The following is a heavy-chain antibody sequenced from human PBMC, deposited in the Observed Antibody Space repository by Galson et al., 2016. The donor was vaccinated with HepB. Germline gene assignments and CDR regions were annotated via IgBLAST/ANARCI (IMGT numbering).Heavy chain of an antibody. Sequence: PALVKPTQTLTLTCTFSGFSLNRNGMGVGWIRQPPGKALEWLAIIYWDDDKHYNPSLKSRLTVTQDSSKNQVVLKMTNMPPVYTATYYCARRLHPPGCCNYFASWGQGTLVNVS. CDR1: GFSLNRNGMG. V-gene: IGHV2-5*02. CDR3: ARRLHPPGCCNYFAS. CDR2: IYWDDDK. D-gene: IGHD2-15*01. J-gene: IGHJ4*02.